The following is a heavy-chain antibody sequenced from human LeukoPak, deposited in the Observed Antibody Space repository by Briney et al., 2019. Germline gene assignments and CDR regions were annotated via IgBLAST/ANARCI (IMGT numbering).Heavy chain of an antibody. CDR3: ASQITISYYFDY. V-gene: IGHV3-7*01. J-gene: IGHJ4*02. CDR2: IKQDGSEK. Sequence: PGGSLRLSCAASGFTFSSYGMHWVRQAPGKGLEWVANIKQDGSEKYYVDSVKGRFTISRDNAKNSLYLQMNSLRAEDTAVYYCASQITISYYFDYWGQGTLVTVSS. D-gene: IGHD3-10*01. CDR1: GFTFSSYG.